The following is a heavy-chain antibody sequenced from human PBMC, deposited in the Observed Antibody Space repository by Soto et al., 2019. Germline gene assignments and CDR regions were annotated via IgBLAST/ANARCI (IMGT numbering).Heavy chain of an antibody. Sequence: PSETLSLTCTVSGGSISSGGYYWSWIRQHPGKGLEWIGYIYYSGSTYYNPSLKSRVTISVDTSKNQFSLTLSAVTAADTAVYFCMKAHESGDFLGMSVWGPGTTVTVSS. J-gene: IGHJ6*02. V-gene: IGHV4-31*03. CDR3: MKAHESGDFLGMSV. CDR1: GGSISSGGYY. CDR2: IYYSGST. D-gene: IGHD3-10*01.